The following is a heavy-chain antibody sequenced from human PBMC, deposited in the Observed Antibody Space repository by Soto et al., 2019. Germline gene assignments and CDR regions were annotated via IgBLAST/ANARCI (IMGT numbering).Heavy chain of an antibody. CDR1: GGTFSSYA. CDR3: ARDGCSGGSCYSGGYYYYYGMDV. J-gene: IGHJ6*02. Sequence: QVQLVQSGAEVKKPGSSVKVSCKASGGTFSSYAISWVRQAPGQGLEWMGGIIPIFGTANYAQKFQGSVTITADESTSTAYMELSSLRSEDTAVYYCARDGCSGGSCYSGGYYYYYGMDVWGQGTTVTVSS. CDR2: IIPIFGTA. D-gene: IGHD2-15*01. V-gene: IGHV1-69*01.